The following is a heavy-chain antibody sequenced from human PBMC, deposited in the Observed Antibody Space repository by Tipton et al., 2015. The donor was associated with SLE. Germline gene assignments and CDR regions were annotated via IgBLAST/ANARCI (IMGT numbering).Heavy chain of an antibody. CDR3: ARGGVLSPASRRGMDV. V-gene: IGHV4-61*05. Sequence: TLSLTCTVSGGSISSRTYYWGWIRQPPGKGLEWIGFIYYSGSTNYNPSLKSRVTISGDTTKNQISLKLSSVTAADTAMYYCARGGVLSPASRRGMDVWGQGTTVTVSS. J-gene: IGHJ6*02. CDR2: IYYSGST. D-gene: IGHD3-16*01. CDR1: GGSISSRTYY.